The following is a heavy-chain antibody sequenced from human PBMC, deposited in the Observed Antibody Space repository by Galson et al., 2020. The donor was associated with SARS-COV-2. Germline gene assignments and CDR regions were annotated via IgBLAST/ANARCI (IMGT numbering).Heavy chain of an antibody. Sequence: SETLSLTCTVSGGSISSSSYYWGWIRQPPGKGLEWIGSIYYSGSTYYNPSLKSRVTISVDTSKNQFSLKLSSVTAADTAVYYCARHPTPGDSSGYYDYFDYWGQGTLVTVSS. CDR2: IYYSGST. CDR1: GGSISSSSYY. J-gene: IGHJ4*02. D-gene: IGHD3-22*01. V-gene: IGHV4-39*01. CDR3: ARHPTPGDSSGYYDYFDY.